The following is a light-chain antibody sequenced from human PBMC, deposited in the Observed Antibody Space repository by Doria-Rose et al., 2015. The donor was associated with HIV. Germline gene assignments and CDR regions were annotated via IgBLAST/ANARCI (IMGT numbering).Light chain of an antibody. CDR1: QSFSSTY. CDR2: DGS. CDR3: HQYGTSWT. J-gene: IGKJ1*01. Sequence: TQSPGTLSLSPGERATLSCRARQSFSSTYLAWYQQKPGQAPSLLIYDGSTRATGIPDRFRASGSGTDFTLTINRLEPEDFALYYCHQYGTSWTFGQGTKVEI. V-gene: IGKV3-20*01.